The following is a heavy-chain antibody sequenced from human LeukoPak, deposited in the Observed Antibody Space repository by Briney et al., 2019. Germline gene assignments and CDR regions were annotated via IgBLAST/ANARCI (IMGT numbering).Heavy chain of an antibody. J-gene: IGHJ3*02. Sequence: PGGSLRLSCAASGFTFDDYAMHWVRQAPGKGLEWVSGISWNSGSIGYADSVKGRFTISRDNAKNSLYLQMNSLRAEDMALCYCLGVIVGGPRGAFDIWGQGTMVTVSS. CDR3: LGVIVGGPRGAFDI. D-gene: IGHD1-26*01. CDR1: GFTFDDYA. V-gene: IGHV3-9*03. CDR2: ISWNSGSI.